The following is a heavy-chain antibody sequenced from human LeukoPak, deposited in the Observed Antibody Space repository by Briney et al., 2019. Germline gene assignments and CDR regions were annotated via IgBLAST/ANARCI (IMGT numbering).Heavy chain of an antibody. J-gene: IGHJ4*02. CDR1: GFTFNNYA. CDR3: AKVADDDFWSGYYYFDY. V-gene: IGHV3-23*01. Sequence: GGSLRLSCAASGFTFNNYAMGWVRQAPGRGLKWFSDISGSGGDTYYGDSVKGWLSISRDNSKKTLYLQMNSLRAEDTAVYYCAKVADDDFWSGYYYFDYWGQGTLVTVSS. CDR2: ISGSGGDT. D-gene: IGHD3-3*01.